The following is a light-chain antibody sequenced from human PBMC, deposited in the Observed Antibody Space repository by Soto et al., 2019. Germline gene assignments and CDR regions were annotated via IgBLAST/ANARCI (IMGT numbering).Light chain of an antibody. J-gene: IGKJ2*01. CDR3: QQYSDLPYT. CDR1: QRISSRN. CDR2: NTS. V-gene: IGKV3-20*01. Sequence: EIVLTQSPGNLSLSPRERATLSCRASQRISSRNLAWYQQKPGQAPRLLIYNTSSRATGIPDRFSGSGSVTDFTLTINGLEPEDFAVYYCQQYSDLPYTFGQGTKLEVK.